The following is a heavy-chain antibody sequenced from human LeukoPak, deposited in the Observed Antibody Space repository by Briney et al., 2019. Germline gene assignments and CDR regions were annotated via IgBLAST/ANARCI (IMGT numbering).Heavy chain of an antibody. CDR1: GGSISLWQ. D-gene: IGHD3-22*01. CDR2: LHTSGGP. Sequence: PSETLSLTCSVSGGSISLWQWNWIRQVAGKGLEWIGRLHTSGGPKYNPSLKSRVTMSLDTSKNQFFLKVSSVTAADTAVYYCARISITMIRMENWGQGTLVTVSS. CDR3: ARISITMIRMEN. V-gene: IGHV4-4*07. J-gene: IGHJ4*02.